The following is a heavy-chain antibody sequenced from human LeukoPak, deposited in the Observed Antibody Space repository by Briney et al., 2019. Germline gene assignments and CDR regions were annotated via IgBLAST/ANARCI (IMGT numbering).Heavy chain of an antibody. V-gene: IGHV3-30*03. CDR2: ISYDGINK. CDR3: ARDLQLLCYFDY. CDR1: GFTFSNAW. D-gene: IGHD2-2*01. J-gene: IGHJ4*02. Sequence: GGSLRLSCAASGFTFSNAWMSWVRQAPGKGLEWVAVISYDGINKFYVDSVKGRFTISRDNSKNTLYLQMNSLRAEDTAVYYCARDLQLLCYFDYWGQGTLVTVSS.